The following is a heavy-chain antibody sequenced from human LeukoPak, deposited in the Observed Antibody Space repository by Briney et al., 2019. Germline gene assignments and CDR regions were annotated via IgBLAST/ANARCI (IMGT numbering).Heavy chain of an antibody. D-gene: IGHD3-10*01. Sequence: GTLRLSCAASGFTFSSYGMSWVRQPPGKGLEWIGEINHSGSTNYNPSLKSRVTISVDTSKNQFSLKLSSVTAADTAVYYCAQTRRGLLWFGEFDYWGQGTLVTVSS. CDR1: GFTFSSYG. CDR3: AQTRRGLLWFGEFDY. V-gene: IGHV4-34*08. J-gene: IGHJ4*02. CDR2: INHSGST.